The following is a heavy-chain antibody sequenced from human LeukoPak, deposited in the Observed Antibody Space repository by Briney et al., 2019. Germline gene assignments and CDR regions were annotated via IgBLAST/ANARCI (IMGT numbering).Heavy chain of an antibody. CDR1: GYSFTSYW. CDR2: IYPGDSDT. V-gene: IGHV5-51*01. CDR3: ARQKSYSTSYNWFDP. J-gene: IGHJ5*02. Sequence: GESLKISCKGSGYSFTSYWIGWVRQMPGKGLEWMGIIYPGDSDTRYSPSFQGQVTISADKSISTAYLQWSSLKASDTAMYYCARQKSYSTSYNWFDPWGQGTLVTVSS. D-gene: IGHD6-6*01.